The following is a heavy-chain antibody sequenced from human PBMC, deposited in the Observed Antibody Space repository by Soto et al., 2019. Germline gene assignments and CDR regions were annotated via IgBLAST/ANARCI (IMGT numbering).Heavy chain of an antibody. D-gene: IGHD2-15*01. CDR2: INTDGSST. CDR3: TRRLSVVGTSSFDY. CDR1: GFTISSYW. J-gene: IGHJ4*02. Sequence: VQLVESGGGLVQPGGSLRLSCAASGFTISSYWMRWVRQAPGKGLVWVSRINTDGSSTSYADSVKGRFTTSRDNAKNTLYLQMNSLRAEDTAVYYCTRRLSVVGTSSFDYWGQGTLVTVSS. V-gene: IGHV3-74*01.